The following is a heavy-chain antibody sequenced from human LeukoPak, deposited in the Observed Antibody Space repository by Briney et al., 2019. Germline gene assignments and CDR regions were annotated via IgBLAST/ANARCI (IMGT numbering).Heavy chain of an antibody. CDR3: ARDNDGALDY. CDR1: GFTFSSYS. Sequence: GGSLRLSCAASGFTFSSYSMNWVRQAPGEGLEWVANIKHDESERYYVDSVKGRFTISRDNAKNSLYLQMNSLRADDTAVYYCARDNDGALDYWGQGTLVTVSS. J-gene: IGHJ4*02. CDR2: IKHDESER. D-gene: IGHD1-1*01. V-gene: IGHV3-7*01.